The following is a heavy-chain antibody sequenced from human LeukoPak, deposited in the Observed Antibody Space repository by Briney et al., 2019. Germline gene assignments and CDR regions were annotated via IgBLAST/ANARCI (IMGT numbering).Heavy chain of an antibody. Sequence: ASVKVSCKASGYTFTDYYLHWVRQAPGQGLQWMGWINPNSGDTNYAQKFQGRVTMTRDTSISTAYMELRSLRSDDTAVYYCARDHPTDYWGQGTLVTVSS. CDR1: GYTFTDYY. CDR3: ARDHPTDY. V-gene: IGHV1-2*02. CDR2: INPNSGDT. J-gene: IGHJ4*02.